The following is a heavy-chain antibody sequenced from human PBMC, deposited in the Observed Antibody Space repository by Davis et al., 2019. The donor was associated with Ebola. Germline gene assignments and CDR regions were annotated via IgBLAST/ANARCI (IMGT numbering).Heavy chain of an antibody. CDR2: ISSSGSTI. J-gene: IGHJ6*02. CDR3: ARHSSSWYYYPMDV. CDR1: GFTFSDYY. V-gene: IGHV3-11*01. D-gene: IGHD6-13*01. Sequence: GESLKISCAASGFTFSDYYMSWIRQAPGKGLEWVSYISSSGSTIYYADSVKGRFTISRDNAKNSLYLQMNSLRAEDTAVYYCARHSSSWYYYPMDVWGQGTTVTVSS.